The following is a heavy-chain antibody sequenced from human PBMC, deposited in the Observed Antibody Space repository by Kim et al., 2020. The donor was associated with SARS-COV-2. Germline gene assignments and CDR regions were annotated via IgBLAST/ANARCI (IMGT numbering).Heavy chain of an antibody. CDR2: ISAYNGNT. J-gene: IGHJ2*01. V-gene: IGHV1-18*01. CDR3: ARLYCGGDCSANRYFDL. D-gene: IGHD2-21*02. CDR1: GYTFTSYG. Sequence: ASVKVSCKASGYTFTSYGITWVRQAPGQGPEWMGWISAYNGNTKYAQKLQGRVTMATDISTNTANMELRSLRSDDTAVYYCARLYCGGDCSANRYFDLWGRGTLVTVSS.